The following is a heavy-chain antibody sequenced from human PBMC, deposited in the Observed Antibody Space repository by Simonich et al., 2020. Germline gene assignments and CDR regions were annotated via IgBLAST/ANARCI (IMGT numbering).Heavy chain of an antibody. J-gene: IGHJ1*01. CDR2: INPNSGGT. CDR3: ARSHIAAAGTGYFQH. V-gene: IGHV1-2*02. D-gene: IGHD6-13*01. CDR1: GYTFTGHY. Sequence: QVQLVQSGAEVKKPGASVKVSCKASGYTFTGHYMHWVRQAPGKGLEGMGWINPNSGGTNYAQKFKGRVTMTRDTSISTAYMELSRLRSDDTAVYYCARSHIAAAGTGYFQHWGQGTLVTVSS.